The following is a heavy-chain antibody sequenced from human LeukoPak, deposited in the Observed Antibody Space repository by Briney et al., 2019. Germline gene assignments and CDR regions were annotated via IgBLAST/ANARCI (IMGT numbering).Heavy chain of an antibody. CDR1: GGSFSGYY. J-gene: IGHJ4*02. V-gene: IGHV4-34*01. CDR2: INHRGST. D-gene: IGHD6-19*01. CDR3: ARVKPVAGTLPHLLDY. Sequence: KSSETLSLACAVYGGSFSGYYWSWLRQPPGKGLEWIGEINHRGSTNYNPSLKRRVTILKDTSKNQFSLKLRSVTVADTAVYYCARVKPVAGTLPHLLDYWGQGTLVTVSS.